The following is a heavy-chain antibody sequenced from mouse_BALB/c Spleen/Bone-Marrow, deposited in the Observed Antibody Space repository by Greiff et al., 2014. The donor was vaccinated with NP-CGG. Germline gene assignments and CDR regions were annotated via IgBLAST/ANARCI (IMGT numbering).Heavy chain of an antibody. CDR3: ARRLLYGNYESAMDY. Sequence: DVHLVESGGGLAQPGGSLKLSCATSGFIFSDYYMYWVRQTPEKRLEWVAYISNGGGSTYYPDTVKGRFTISRDNAKNTLYLQMSRLKSEDTAMYYCARRLLYGNYESAMDYWGQGTSVTVSS. J-gene: IGHJ4*01. D-gene: IGHD2-1*01. CDR1: GFIFSDYY. V-gene: IGHV5-12*02. CDR2: ISNGGGST.